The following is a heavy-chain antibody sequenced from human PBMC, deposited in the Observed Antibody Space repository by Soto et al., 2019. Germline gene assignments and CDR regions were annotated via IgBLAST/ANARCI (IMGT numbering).Heavy chain of an antibody. Sequence: QVQLQESGPGLVKPSQTLSLTCTVSGDSISSGGYFWNWIRQHPGKGLEWIGLIYYTGSTFYNPSLRSRVTFSVDTSKNPFSLKLTSVTAAHTAVYFCARLSSSSSFDVWGQGTLVTVSS. D-gene: IGHD6-6*01. CDR3: ARLSSSSSFDV. V-gene: IGHV4-31*03. CDR1: GDSISSGGYF. J-gene: IGHJ4*02. CDR2: IYYTGST.